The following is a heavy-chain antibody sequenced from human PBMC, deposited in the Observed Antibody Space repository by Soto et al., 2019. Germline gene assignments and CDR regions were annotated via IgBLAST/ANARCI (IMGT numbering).Heavy chain of an antibody. CDR3: ARLVSAAANDY. D-gene: IGHD1-26*01. CDR2: IKQDETEK. Sequence: EVQLVESGGGLVQPGGSLRLSCAASGFTFSSYWMSWVRQAPGKGLEWVANIKQDETEKYYVDSVKGRFTISRDNAKNSLYLQINSLRAEDTAVYYCARLVSAAANDYWGQGTLVTVSS. J-gene: IGHJ4*02. CDR1: GFTFSSYW. V-gene: IGHV3-7*04.